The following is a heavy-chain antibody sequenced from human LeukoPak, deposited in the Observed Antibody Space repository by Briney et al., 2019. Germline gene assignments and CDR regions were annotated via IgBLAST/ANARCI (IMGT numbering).Heavy chain of an antibody. V-gene: IGHV3-43*02. D-gene: IGHD6-13*01. CDR2: ISGDGGST. CDR1: GFTFDDYA. J-gene: IGHJ6*02. Sequence: GGSLRLSCAASGFTFDDYAMHWARPAPGKGLEGVSLISGDGGSTYYADSVKGRLTISRDNSKNSLYLQMNSLRTEDTALYHCAKDKYSSSWNGMDVWGQGTTVTVSS. CDR3: AKDKYSSSWNGMDV.